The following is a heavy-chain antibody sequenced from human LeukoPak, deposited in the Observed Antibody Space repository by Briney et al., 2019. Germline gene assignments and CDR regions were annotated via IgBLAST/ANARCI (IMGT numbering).Heavy chain of an antibody. CDR1: GFTFSSYS. J-gene: IGHJ3*02. CDR2: ISSSSYI. CDR3: ARMRRGYGGNSGGAFDI. V-gene: IGHV3-21*01. D-gene: IGHD4-23*01. Sequence: AGGSLRLSCAASGFTFSSYSMNWVRQAPGKGLEWVSSISSSSYIYYADSVKGRFTISRDDAKNSLYLQMNSLRAEDTAVYYCARMRRGYGGNSGGAFDIWGQGTMVTVSS.